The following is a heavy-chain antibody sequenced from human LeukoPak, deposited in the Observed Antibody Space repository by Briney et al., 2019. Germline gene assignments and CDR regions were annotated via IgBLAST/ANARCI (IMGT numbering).Heavy chain of an antibody. J-gene: IGHJ2*01. CDR1: GYTFSSYG. CDR3: AKDLGGGSGCYDL. CDR2: ISYDGSNK. Sequence: GRSLRLSCAASGYTFSSYGMHWVRQAPGKGLEWVAIISYDGSNKYYADSVQGRFTISRDNSKNTLYLQMNSLRAEDTAVYYCAKDLGGGSGCYDLWGRGTLVTVSS. V-gene: IGHV3-30*18. D-gene: IGHD6-19*01.